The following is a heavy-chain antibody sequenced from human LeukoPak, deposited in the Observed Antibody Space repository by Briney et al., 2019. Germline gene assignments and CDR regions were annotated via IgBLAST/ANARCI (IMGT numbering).Heavy chain of an antibody. CDR2: ISSSSSYI. CDR1: GFTFSAYS. Sequence: GGSLRLSCAASGFTFSAYSMNWVRQAPGKGLEWVASISSSSSYIYYADSVKGRFTISRDNAKNSLYLQMNSLRAEDTALYYCAKDIKGDHGRAAFAIWGQGTMVTVSS. D-gene: IGHD2-21*02. CDR3: AKDIKGDHGRAAFAI. J-gene: IGHJ3*02. V-gene: IGHV3-21*04.